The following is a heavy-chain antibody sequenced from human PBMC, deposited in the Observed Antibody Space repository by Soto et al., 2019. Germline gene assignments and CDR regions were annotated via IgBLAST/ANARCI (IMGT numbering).Heavy chain of an antibody. CDR1: GDTFNFYS. J-gene: IGHJ4*02. Sequence: QVQLVQSGAEVKKPGSSVRVSCKASGDTFNFYSINWVRQAPGLGLDGMGRINPILSMSNYAQRLQGRVTMTADKSTSTAYMELSSLSSEDTAMYYCASSYGSGYRAFDSWGQGALVTVSS. CDR3: ASSYGSGYRAFDS. CDR2: INPILSMS. V-gene: IGHV1-69*02. D-gene: IGHD3-10*01.